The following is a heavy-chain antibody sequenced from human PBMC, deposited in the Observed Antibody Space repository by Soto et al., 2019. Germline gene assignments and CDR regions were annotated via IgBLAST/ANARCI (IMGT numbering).Heavy chain of an antibody. CDR3: AKDYPYGSGSYYLYFDY. CDR1: GFTFSSYA. D-gene: IGHD3-10*01. V-gene: IGHV3-23*01. Sequence: EVQLLESGGGLVQPGGSLRLSCAASGFTFSSYAMSWVRQAPGKGLEWVSAISGSGGSTYYADSVKGRFTISRDNSPNTLYLQMNSLRAEDTAVYYCAKDYPYGSGSYYLYFDYWGQGTLVTVSS. CDR2: ISGSGGST. J-gene: IGHJ4*02.